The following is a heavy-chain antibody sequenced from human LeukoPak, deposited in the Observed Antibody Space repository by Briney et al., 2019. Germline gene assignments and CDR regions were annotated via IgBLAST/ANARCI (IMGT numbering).Heavy chain of an antibody. CDR3: ARGYGSGSHPT. CDR1: GGSNSGDY. CDR2: IHRNGGT. Sequence: PSETLSLTCSMSGGSNSGDYWSWIRQPAGEGLEWIGRIHRNGGTYYNPSLKSRVTMSADTSKNQISLKVISVTAADTAVYFCARGYGSGSHPTWGQGTLVTVSS. D-gene: IGHD3-10*01. V-gene: IGHV4-4*07. J-gene: IGHJ5*02.